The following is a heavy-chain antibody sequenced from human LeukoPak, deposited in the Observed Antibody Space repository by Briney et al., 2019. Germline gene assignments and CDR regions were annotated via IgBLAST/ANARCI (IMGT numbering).Heavy chain of an antibody. CDR3: ARQHSSGYYSPHYYYGMDV. J-gene: IGHJ6*02. CDR2: ISAYKGNT. D-gene: IGHD3-22*01. V-gene: IGHV1-18*01. Sequence: ASVKVSCRASGYTVTTYGISWVRQAPGQGLEWMGWISAYKGNTNYAQKLQGGVTMTTETSTSTAYMELRSLRSDDTAVYYCARQHSSGYYSPHYYYGMDVWGQGTTVTVSS. CDR1: GYTVTTYG.